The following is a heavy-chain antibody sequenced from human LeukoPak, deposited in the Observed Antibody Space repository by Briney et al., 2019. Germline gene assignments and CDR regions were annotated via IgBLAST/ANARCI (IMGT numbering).Heavy chain of an antibody. Sequence: GGSLRLSCAASGFTFSDYWMHWVRQAPGKGLEWVSSISSSSSYMYYADSVKGRFTISRDNANNSLYLQMNSLRAEDTAVYYCARGEFGFDFWGQGTLVTVSS. V-gene: IGHV3-21*01. CDR2: ISSSSSYM. CDR1: GFTFSDYW. J-gene: IGHJ4*02. CDR3: ARGEFGFDF. D-gene: IGHD3-10*01.